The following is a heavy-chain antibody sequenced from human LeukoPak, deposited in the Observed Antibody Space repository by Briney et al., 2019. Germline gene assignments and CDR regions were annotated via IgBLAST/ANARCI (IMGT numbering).Heavy chain of an antibody. V-gene: IGHV3-7*04. J-gene: IGHJ4*02. CDR3: ARVGWTYNYDSSGYPILSYYFDY. D-gene: IGHD3-22*01. CDR1: GFTFSSYW. CDR2: IKQDGSEK. Sequence: GGSLRLSCAASGFTFSSYWMSWVRQAPGRGLEWVANIKQDGSEKYYVDSVKGRFTISRDNAKNSLYLQMNCLRAEDTAVYYCARVGWTYNYDSSGYPILSYYFDYWGQGTLVTVSS.